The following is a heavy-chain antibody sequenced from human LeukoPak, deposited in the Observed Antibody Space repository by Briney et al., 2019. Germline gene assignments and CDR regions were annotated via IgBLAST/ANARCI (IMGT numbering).Heavy chain of an antibody. V-gene: IGHV3-33*08. Sequence: GGSLRLSCAASGLTFSSFGMHWVRQAPGKRLEWVAVIWYDASNKYYADSVKGRFTISRDNSKNTLYLQMNSLRDDDTAVYYCVRGVGVSRFNYLDSWGQGTLVIVSS. CDR3: VRGVGVSRFNYLDS. J-gene: IGHJ4*02. CDR1: GLTFSSFG. D-gene: IGHD6-13*01. CDR2: IWYDASNK.